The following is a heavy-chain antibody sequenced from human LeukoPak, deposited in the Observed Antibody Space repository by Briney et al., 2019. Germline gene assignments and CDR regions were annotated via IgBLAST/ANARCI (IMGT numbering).Heavy chain of an antibody. CDR2: IYTSGTT. J-gene: IGHJ6*03. CDR1: GSSVRRGNYY. CDR3: ARWSGSVTARNYYYYMDV. Sequence: SETLSLTCTVSGSSVRRGNYYWTWIRQPAGSGLEWIGRIYTSGTTDYNPSLRTRVTISVDASRNQFSLNLSSVTAADTAVYYCARWSGSVTARNYYYYMDVWGEGTTVTVSS. V-gene: IGHV4-61*02. D-gene: IGHD6-6*01.